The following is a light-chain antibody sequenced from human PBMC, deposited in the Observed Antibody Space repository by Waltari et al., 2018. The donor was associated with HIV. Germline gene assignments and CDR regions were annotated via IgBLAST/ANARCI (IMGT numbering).Light chain of an antibody. J-gene: IGKJ2*01. CDR1: QSVSSTY. Sequence: EIVLTQSPGTLSLSPGERATLSCRASQSVSSTYLAWYQQKPGQAPRLLIYGASSRATGIPDRFSGSGSGTDFTLTISRLEPEDFAVYYCQQYGDSPLYTLGQGTKLELK. CDR3: QQYGDSPLYT. V-gene: IGKV3-20*01. CDR2: GAS.